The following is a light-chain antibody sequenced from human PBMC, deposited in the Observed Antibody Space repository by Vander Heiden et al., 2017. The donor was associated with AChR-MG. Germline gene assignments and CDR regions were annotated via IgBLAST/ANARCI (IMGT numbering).Light chain of an antibody. J-gene: IGLJ3*02. CDR2: GNS. V-gene: IGLV1-40*01. CDR3: QSYDSSLSGSGV. CDR1: SANIGAGYD. Sequence: QSVLTPPPPVSPAPGPSVTISCTGSSANIGAGYDVHWYQQLPGTAPKLLIYGNSNRPSGVPDRFSGSKSGTSASLAITGLQAEDEADYYCQSYDSSLSGSGVFGGGTKLTVL.